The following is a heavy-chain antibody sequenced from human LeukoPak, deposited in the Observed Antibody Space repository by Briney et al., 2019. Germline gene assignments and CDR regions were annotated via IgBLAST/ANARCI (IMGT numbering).Heavy chain of an antibody. CDR1: GGSISSSSSY. CDR3: ARDTGPSGTAFDY. CDR2: VYYSGST. J-gene: IGHJ4*02. V-gene: IGHV4-39*07. D-gene: IGHD2-2*01. Sequence: SEALSLTCTVSGGSISSSSSYWVWIRQPPGKGLEWIGTVYYSGSTYYNPSLKSRATISVDTSKNQFSLKLSSVTAADTAVYYCARDTGPSGTAFDYWGRGTLVTVSS.